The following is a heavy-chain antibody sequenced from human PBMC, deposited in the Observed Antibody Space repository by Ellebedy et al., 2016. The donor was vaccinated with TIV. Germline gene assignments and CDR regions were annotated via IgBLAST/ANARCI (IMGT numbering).Heavy chain of an antibody. CDR3: ARDNYGSLDY. CDR1: GGSISGYQ. CDR2: NSDSGMT. J-gene: IGHJ4*02. D-gene: IGHD1-26*01. Sequence: MPSETLSLTCTVSGGSISGYQWGWIRQPPGKGLEWIGYNSDSGMTNYDSSLKSRITILVDASKKQFSLKLTSVTAADTAVYYCARDNYGSLDYWGQGTLVTVSS. V-gene: IGHV4-59*01.